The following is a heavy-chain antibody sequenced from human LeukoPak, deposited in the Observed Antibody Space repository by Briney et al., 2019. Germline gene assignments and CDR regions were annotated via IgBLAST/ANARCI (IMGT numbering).Heavy chain of an antibody. V-gene: IGHV4-34*01. J-gene: IGHJ3*02. CDR3: ATGLRGRGLFDI. CDR2: INHSGST. CDR1: GWSFSGYY. D-gene: IGHD1-26*01. Sequence: SETLSLTCAVYGWSFSGYYWSWIRQPPGKGLEWIGEINHSGSTNYNPSLKSRVTISLDKSNNQFSLQLSSVTPADTAVYYCATGLRGRGLFDIWGRGTMVTV.